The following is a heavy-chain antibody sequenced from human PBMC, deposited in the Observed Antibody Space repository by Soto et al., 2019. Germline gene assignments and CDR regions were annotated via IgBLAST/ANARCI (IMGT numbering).Heavy chain of an antibody. CDR3: AREIVVVPAALGGESGFDP. Sequence: SETLSLTCTVSGGSISSGGYYWSWIRQHPGKGLEWIGYIYYSGSTYYNPSLKSRVTISVDTSKNQFSLKLSSVTAADTAVYYCAREIVVVPAALGGESGFDPWGQGTLVTVSS. J-gene: IGHJ5*02. D-gene: IGHD2-2*01. CDR2: IYYSGST. V-gene: IGHV4-31*03. CDR1: GGSISSGGYY.